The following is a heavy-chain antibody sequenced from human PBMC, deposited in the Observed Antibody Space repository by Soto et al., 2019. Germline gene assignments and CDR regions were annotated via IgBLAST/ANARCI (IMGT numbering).Heavy chain of an antibody. J-gene: IGHJ4*02. Sequence: ELQLVESGGGLIQPGGSLRLSCAASGLTVTRNYMTWVRLAPGKGLECVSTIHTGGKTFYTYSVKGRFTVSRDASKNTVDLQMNTQSVEDTALYYCATGGSKRVRGAIVEVFHLEFWGRGTVVTVSS. CDR1: GLTVTRNY. CDR2: IHTGGKT. D-gene: IGHD3-10*01. CDR3: ATGGSKRVRGAIVEVFHLEF. V-gene: IGHV3-53*02.